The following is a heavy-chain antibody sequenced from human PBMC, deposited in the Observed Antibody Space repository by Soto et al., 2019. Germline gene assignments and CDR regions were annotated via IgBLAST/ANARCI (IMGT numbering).Heavy chain of an antibody. J-gene: IGHJ4*02. CDR1: GFSLSTSGVG. V-gene: IGHV2-5*01. D-gene: IGHD3-3*01. CDR2: IYWNDDK. CDR3: ARTDFWSGYFDY. Sequence: QITLKESGPTLVKPTQTLTLTCTFSGFSLSTSGVGVCWIRQPPGKALEWLALIYWNDDKRYSPSLKIRLTISNDASKNQVVLTMTNMDPVDTDTYYGARTDFWSGYFDYRGQGTLVTVSS.